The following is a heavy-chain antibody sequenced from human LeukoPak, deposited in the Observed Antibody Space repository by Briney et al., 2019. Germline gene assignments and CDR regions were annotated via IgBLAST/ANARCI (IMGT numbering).Heavy chain of an antibody. Sequence: SQTLSLTCTVSGGSISSGSYYWSWIRQPAGKGLEWIGRIYTSGSTNYNPSLKSRVTISVDTSKNQFSLKLSSVTAADTAVYYCASHRKLAVVGWFDPWGQGTLVTVSS. J-gene: IGHJ5*02. CDR3: ASHRKLAVVGWFDP. CDR2: IYTSGST. D-gene: IGHD6-19*01. CDR1: GGSISSGSYY. V-gene: IGHV4-61*02.